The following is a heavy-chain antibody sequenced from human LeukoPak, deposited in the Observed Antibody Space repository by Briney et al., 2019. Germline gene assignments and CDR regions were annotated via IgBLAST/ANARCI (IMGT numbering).Heavy chain of an antibody. CDR1: GYTFTSYD. D-gene: IGHD3-22*01. V-gene: IGHV1-8*03. Sequence: ASVKVSCKASGYTFTSYDINWVRQATGQGLEWMGWMNPNSGNTGYAQKFQGRVTITRNTSISTAYMELSSLRSEDTAVYYWARRLKGYYDSSGYYLDYWGQGTLVTVSS. CDR2: MNPNSGNT. J-gene: IGHJ4*02. CDR3: ARRLKGYYDSSGYYLDY.